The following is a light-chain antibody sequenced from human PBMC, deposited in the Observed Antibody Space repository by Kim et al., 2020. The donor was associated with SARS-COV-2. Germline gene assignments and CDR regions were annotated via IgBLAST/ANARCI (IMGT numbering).Light chain of an antibody. CDR3: QSYSSSLSGWV. CDR1: NSNIAGAYS. V-gene: IGLV1-40*01. CDR2: AKN. Sequence: TVSCSCTGSNSNIAGAYSVLGAQQLPGTAPTLIIFAKNHPPSGVPDRFSGATSGTSASLAITGLQAEDEAYYFCQSYSSSLSGWVFGGGPQLTVL. J-gene: IGLJ3*02.